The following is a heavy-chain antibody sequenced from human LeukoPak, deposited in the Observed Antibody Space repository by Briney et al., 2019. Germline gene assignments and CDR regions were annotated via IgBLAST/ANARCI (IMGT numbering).Heavy chain of an antibody. D-gene: IGHD5-18*01. CDR2: ISSXGGRT. V-gene: IGHV3-23*01. CDR3: ARXSYSAMVKSYFDY. Sequence: PGGSLRLSCAACGXXFXXXAXXWXXXAPGXGLXXVXXISSXGGRTYFADSVXGRFTIYRDNSKNTLYLQMNSLRAEDTAVYYCARXSYSAMVKSYFDYWGQGTLVTVSS. J-gene: IGHJ4*02. CDR1: GXXFXXXA.